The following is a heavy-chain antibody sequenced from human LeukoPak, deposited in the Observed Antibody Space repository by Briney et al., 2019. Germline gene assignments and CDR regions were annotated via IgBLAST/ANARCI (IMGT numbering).Heavy chain of an antibody. CDR1: GFIFSSYA. D-gene: IGHD1-26*01. Sequence: PGGSLRLSCAASGFIFSSYAMSWVRQAPGKGLEWVSAISGSGGSTYYADSVKGRFTISRDNSKNTLYLQMNSLRAEDTAVYYCARVRWELDLAFDYWGQGTLVTVSS. CDR3: ARVRWELDLAFDY. V-gene: IGHV3-23*01. J-gene: IGHJ4*02. CDR2: ISGSGGST.